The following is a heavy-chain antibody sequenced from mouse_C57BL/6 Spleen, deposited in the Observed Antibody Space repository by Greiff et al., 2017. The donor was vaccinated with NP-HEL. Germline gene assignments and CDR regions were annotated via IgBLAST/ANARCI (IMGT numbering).Heavy chain of an antibody. D-gene: IGHD4-1*01. Sequence: VQLQESGAELVRPGASVTLSCKASGYTFTDYEMHWVKQTPVHGLEWIGAIDPETGGTAYNQKFKGKAILTADKSSSTAYMELRSLTSEDSAVYYCTRFRWDGYWGQGTTLTVSS. CDR2: IDPETGGT. CDR1: GYTFTDYE. J-gene: IGHJ2*01. V-gene: IGHV1-15*01. CDR3: TRFRWDGY.